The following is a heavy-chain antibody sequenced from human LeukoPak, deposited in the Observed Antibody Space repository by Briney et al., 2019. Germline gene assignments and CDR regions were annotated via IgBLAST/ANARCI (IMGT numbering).Heavy chain of an antibody. V-gene: IGHV3-30*02. J-gene: IGHJ4*02. D-gene: IGHD3-10*01. CDR2: IRYDGSNK. CDR3: AKGCCYGSGSSIY. CDR1: GFTFSSYG. Sequence: GGSLRLSCAASGFTFSSYGMHWVRQASGKGLEWVAFIRYDGSNKYYADSVKGRFTISRDNSKNTLYLQMNSLRAEDTAVYYCAKGCCYGSGSSIYWGQGTLVTVSS.